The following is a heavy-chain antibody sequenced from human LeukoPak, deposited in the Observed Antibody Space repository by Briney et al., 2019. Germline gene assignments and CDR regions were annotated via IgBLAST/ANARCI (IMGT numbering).Heavy chain of an antibody. V-gene: IGHV3-21*01. CDR2: ISSGSSYI. D-gene: IGHD5-12*01. CDR3: AYTSGYDFSSYYYYYMDV. CDR1: GFTFSNYE. Sequence: PGGSLRLSCAASGFTFSNYEMDWVRQAPGKGLEWVSSISSGSSYIYYADSVEGRFTISRDNAKNSLYLQMNSLSAEDTAVYYCAYTSGYDFSSYYYYYMDVWGKGTTVTVSS. J-gene: IGHJ6*03.